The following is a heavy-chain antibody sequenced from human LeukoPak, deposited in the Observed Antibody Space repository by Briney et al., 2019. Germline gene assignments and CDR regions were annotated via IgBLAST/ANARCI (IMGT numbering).Heavy chain of an antibody. CDR1: GYTFTCYY. Sequence: ASVKVSCKASGYTFTCYYMHWVRQAPGQGLEWMGRINPNSGGTNYAKKFQGRVTMTRDTSISTAYMELSRLRSDDTAVYYCAREGSGWHHRLFDYWGQGTLVTVSS. CDR3: AREGSGWHHRLFDY. V-gene: IGHV1-2*06. J-gene: IGHJ4*02. CDR2: INPNSGGT. D-gene: IGHD6-19*01.